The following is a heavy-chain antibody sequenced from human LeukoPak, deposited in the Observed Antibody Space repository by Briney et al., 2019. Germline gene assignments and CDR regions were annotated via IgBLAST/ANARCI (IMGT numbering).Heavy chain of an antibody. V-gene: IGHV3-30-3*01. D-gene: IGHD6-13*01. CDR2: ISYDGSNK. J-gene: IGHJ5*02. Sequence: ALRLSCAASGFTFSSYAMHWVRQAPGKGLEWVAVISYDGSNKYYADSVKGRFTISRDNSKNTLYLQMNSLRAEDTAVYYCARPTKEGSSWYWWFDPWGQGTLVTVSS. CDR1: GFTFSSYA. CDR3: ARPTKEGSSWYWWFDP.